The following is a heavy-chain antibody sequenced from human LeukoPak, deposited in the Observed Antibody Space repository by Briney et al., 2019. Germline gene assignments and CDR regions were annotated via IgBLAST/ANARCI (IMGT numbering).Heavy chain of an antibody. CDR3: ARLEYGYVWGSYRYPPPGAFDI. Sequence: SETLSLTCTVSGGSINSYYWGWIRQPPGKGLEWIGYLYYSGSTNYNPSLKSRVTISVDTSKNQFSLKLTSVTAADTAVYFCARLEYGYVWGSYRYPPPGAFDIWGPGTMVTVSP. CDR2: LYYSGST. D-gene: IGHD3-16*02. J-gene: IGHJ3*02. CDR1: GGSINSYY. V-gene: IGHV4-59*08.